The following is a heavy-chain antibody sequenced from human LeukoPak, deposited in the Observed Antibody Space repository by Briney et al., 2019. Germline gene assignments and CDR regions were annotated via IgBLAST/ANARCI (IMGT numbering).Heavy chain of an antibody. Sequence: PSKTLSLTCTVSGGSISSYYWSWIRQPPGKGLEWIGYIYYSGSTNYNPSLRSRVTISLDTSKNQFSLKLSSVTAADTAVYYCARDFAGATYFDYWGQGNLVTVSS. D-gene: IGHD1-26*01. V-gene: IGHV4-59*01. CDR2: IYYSGST. J-gene: IGHJ4*02. CDR3: ARDFAGATYFDY. CDR1: GGSISSYY.